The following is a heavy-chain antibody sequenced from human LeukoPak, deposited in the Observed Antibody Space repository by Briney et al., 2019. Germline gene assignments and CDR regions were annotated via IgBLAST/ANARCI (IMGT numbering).Heavy chain of an antibody. CDR3: AGTLRRFLEWSYFDY. J-gene: IGHJ4*02. Sequence: ASVKVSCKASGYTFSSNGISWVRQAPGQGLEWMGWISAYNGRTNFAQKFQGRVTLTTDTSTSTAYMELRSLRSDDTAVYYCAGTLRRFLEWSYFDYWGQGTLVTVSS. D-gene: IGHD3-3*01. CDR1: GYTFSSNG. CDR2: ISAYNGRT. V-gene: IGHV1-18*01.